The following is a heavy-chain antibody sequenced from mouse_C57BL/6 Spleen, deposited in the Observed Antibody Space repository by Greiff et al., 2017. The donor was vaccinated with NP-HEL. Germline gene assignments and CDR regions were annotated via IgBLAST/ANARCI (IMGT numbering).Heavy chain of an antibody. CDR3: ARGGYGNYVWYFDV. V-gene: IGHV1-52*01. CDR2: IDPSDSET. CDR1: GYTFTSYW. J-gene: IGHJ1*03. D-gene: IGHD2-10*02. Sequence: VQLQQPGAELVRPGSSVKLSCKASGYTFTSYWMHWVKQRPIQGLEWIGNIDPSDSETHYNQKFKDKATLTVDKSSSTAYMQLSSLTSEDSAVYYCARGGYGNYVWYFDVWGTGTTVTVSS.